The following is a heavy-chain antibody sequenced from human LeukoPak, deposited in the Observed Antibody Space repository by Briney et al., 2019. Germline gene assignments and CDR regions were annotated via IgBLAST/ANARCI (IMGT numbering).Heavy chain of an antibody. J-gene: IGHJ4*02. CDR1: GFTFSTCW. V-gene: IGHV3-7*01. D-gene: IGHD2-21*02. Sequence: GGSLRLSCAASGFTFSTCWMNWYRQAPGKGLEWVGNINQDASEINYVDSVRGRFTISRDNAKNTLHLQMNSLRAEDTAVYYCATDRDNSDWQKRFDSWGQGTLVTVSS. CDR3: ATDRDNSDWQKRFDS. CDR2: INQDASEI.